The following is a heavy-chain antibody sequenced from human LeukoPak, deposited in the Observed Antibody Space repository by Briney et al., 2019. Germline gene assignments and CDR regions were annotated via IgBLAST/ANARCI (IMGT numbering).Heavy chain of an antibody. J-gene: IGHJ4*02. CDR2: ISYSGST. CDR3: ARGGSRSYTSSTLDY. D-gene: IGHD6-6*01. V-gene: IGHV4-59*01. CDR1: GGSINVYY. Sequence: SETLSLTCSVSGGSINVYYWNWIRQSPGKGLEWIGSISYSGSTNYNPSLKSRVTISMDTSKNRFTLKVSSVIPADTAMYYCARGGSRSYTSSTLDYWGQGTLVTVSS.